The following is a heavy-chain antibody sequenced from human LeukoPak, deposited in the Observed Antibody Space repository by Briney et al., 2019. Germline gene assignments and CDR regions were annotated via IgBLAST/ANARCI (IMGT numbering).Heavy chain of an antibody. Sequence: GTSLRLSCAVSGFTISSHGMHWVRQAPGKRPEWVAMIAYHGNTEYYGDSVKGRFTISRDNSKNTLYLQMDSLRAEDTAVYHCAKDWGSGGWYNYFDPWGQGTLVTVSS. D-gene: IGHD6-19*01. CDR3: AKDWGSGGWYNYFDP. V-gene: IGHV3-30*18. CDR2: IAYHGNTE. J-gene: IGHJ5*02. CDR1: GFTISSHG.